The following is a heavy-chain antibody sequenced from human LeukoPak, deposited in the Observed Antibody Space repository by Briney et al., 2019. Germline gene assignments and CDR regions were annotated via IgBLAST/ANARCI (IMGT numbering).Heavy chain of an antibody. CDR1: GFTFSNAW. CDR2: IKSKTDGGTT. CDR3: TTTSVLLWFGEPIDY. Sequence: GGSLRLSCAASGFTFSNAWMSWVRQAPGKGLEWVGRIKSKTDGGTTDYAAPVKGRFTISRDDSKNTLYLQMNSLKTEDTAVYYCTTTSVLLWFGEPIDYWGQGTLVTISS. D-gene: IGHD3-10*01. V-gene: IGHV3-15*01. J-gene: IGHJ4*02.